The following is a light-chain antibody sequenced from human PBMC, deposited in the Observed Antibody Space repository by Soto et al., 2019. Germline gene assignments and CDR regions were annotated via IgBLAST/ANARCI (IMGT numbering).Light chain of an antibody. V-gene: IGKV3-20*01. CDR2: GAS. CDR3: QHYGSSPRGT. J-gene: IGKJ1*01. CDR1: QSVSSNY. Sequence: IVLTQSPGTLSLSPGERATLSCWASQSVSSNYLAWYQQKPGQAPRLLIYGASSRATGISDRFSGSGSGTDFTLTISRLEPEDFAVYYCQHYGSSPRGTFGHGTKVEI.